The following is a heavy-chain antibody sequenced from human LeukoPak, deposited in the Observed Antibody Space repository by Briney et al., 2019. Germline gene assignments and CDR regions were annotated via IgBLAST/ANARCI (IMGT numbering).Heavy chain of an antibody. CDR2: IYTSGST. Sequence: SQTLSLTCTVSGGSISSGSYYWSWIRQPAGKGLEWIGRIYTSGSTNYNPSLKSRVTISVDTSKNQFSLKLSSVTAADTAVYYCARHSKKEIVGATTRAFDIWGQGTMVTVSS. D-gene: IGHD1-26*01. CDR3: ARHSKKEIVGATTRAFDI. V-gene: IGHV4-61*02. CDR1: GGSISSGSYY. J-gene: IGHJ3*02.